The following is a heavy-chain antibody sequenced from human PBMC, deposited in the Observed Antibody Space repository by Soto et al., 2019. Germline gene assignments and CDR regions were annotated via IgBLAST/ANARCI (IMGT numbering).Heavy chain of an antibody. Sequence: QVQLVESGGGVVQPGRSLRLSCAASGFTFSSYGMHWVRQAPGKGLEWVAVIWYDGSNKYYADSVKGRFTISRDNSKNTLYLQMNSLRAEDTAVYYCARGFGDGHESYYFDSWGQGTLVTVSS. V-gene: IGHV3-33*01. CDR1: GFTFSSYG. J-gene: IGHJ4*02. D-gene: IGHD3-3*01. CDR3: ARGFGDGHESYYFDS. CDR2: IWYDGSNK.